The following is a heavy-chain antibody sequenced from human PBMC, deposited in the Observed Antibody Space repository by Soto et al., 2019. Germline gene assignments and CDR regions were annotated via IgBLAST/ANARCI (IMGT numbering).Heavy chain of an antibody. Sequence: QVQLVQSGAEVKKPGASVKVSCKASGYTFTGYYMHWVRQAPGQGLEWMGWINPNSGGTYYAQKFQGRVTMTRDTSISPVYMELSRLSSDDTAVYYCASSPRYDSSGYKFDYWGQGTLVTVSS. D-gene: IGHD3-22*01. CDR2: INPNSGGT. CDR3: ASSPRYDSSGYKFDY. J-gene: IGHJ4*02. V-gene: IGHV1-2*02. CDR1: GYTFTGYY.